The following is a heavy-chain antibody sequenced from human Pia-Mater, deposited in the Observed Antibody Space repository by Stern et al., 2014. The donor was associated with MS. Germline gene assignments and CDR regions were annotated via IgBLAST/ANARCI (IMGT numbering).Heavy chain of an antibody. CDR2: IYYTGRT. D-gene: IGHD3-3*01. J-gene: IGHJ4*02. CDR1: GGSVSSSTYY. Sequence: VQLLESGPGLVKPSETLSLTCTVSGGSVSSSTYYWGWIRQPPGKNLEWIGTIYYTGRTYYTPSLTSRLTISIDASKNRFSLKRPSVTAADTDVYYCARQGSFDFWSGWGQGTLVTVSS. V-gene: IGHV4-39*01. CDR3: ARQGSFDFWSG.